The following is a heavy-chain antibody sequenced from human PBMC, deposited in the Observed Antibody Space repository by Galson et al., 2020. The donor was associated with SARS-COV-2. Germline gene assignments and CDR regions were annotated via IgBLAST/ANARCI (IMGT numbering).Heavy chain of an antibody. V-gene: IGHV5-51*01. Sequence: KIGESLKISCKGSGYSFTSYWIGWVRQMPGKGLEWMGIIYPGDSDTRYSPSFQGQVTISADKSISTAYLQWSSLKASDTAMYYCARHGGGVTMIVNDAFDIWGQGTMVTVSS. D-gene: IGHD3-22*01. CDR2: IYPGDSDT. J-gene: IGHJ3*02. CDR3: ARHGGGVTMIVNDAFDI. CDR1: GYSFTSYW.